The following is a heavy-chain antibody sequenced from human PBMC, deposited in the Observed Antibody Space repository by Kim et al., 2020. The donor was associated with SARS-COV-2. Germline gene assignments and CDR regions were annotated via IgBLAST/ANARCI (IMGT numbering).Heavy chain of an antibody. CDR2: IYYSGST. V-gene: IGHV4-59*01. D-gene: IGHD3-10*01. J-gene: IGHJ6*02. CDR3: ARGGLWFGNHYYYYGMDV. CDR1: GGSISSYY. Sequence: SETLSLTCTVSGGSISSYYWSWIRQPPGKGLEWIGYIYYSGSTTYNPSLKSRVTISVDTSKNQFSLKLSSVTAADTAVYYCARGGLWFGNHYYYYGMDVWGQGTTLTVSS.